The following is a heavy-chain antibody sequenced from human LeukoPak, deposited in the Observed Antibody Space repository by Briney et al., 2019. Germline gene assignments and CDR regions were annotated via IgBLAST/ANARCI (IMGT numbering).Heavy chain of an antibody. J-gene: IGHJ4*02. CDR2: IYYSGST. V-gene: IGHV4-59*01. D-gene: IGHD3-22*01. Sequence: PSETLSLTCTVSGGSISSYYWSWIRQPPGKGLEWIGYIYYSGSTNYNPSLKSRVTISVDTSKNQFSLKLSSVTAADTAVYYCARGGYGYYDSSGYVDYWGQGTLVTVSS. CDR1: GGSISSYY. CDR3: ARGGYGYYDSSGYVDY.